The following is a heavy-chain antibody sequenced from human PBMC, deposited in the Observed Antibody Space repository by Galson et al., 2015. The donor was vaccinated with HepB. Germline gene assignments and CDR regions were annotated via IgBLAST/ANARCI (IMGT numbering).Heavy chain of an antibody. CDR3: ARTGPFTMIVNDAFDI. D-gene: IGHD3-22*01. V-gene: IGHV3-48*04. Sequence: SLRLSCAASGFTFSSYSMNWVRQAPGKGLEWVSYISSSSSTIYYADSVKGRFTISRDNAKNSLYLQMNSLRAEDTAVYYCARTGPFTMIVNDAFDIWGQGTMVTVSS. CDR1: GFTFSSYS. CDR2: ISSSSSTI. J-gene: IGHJ3*02.